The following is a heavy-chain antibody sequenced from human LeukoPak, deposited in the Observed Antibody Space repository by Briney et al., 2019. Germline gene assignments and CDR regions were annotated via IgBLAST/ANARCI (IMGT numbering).Heavy chain of an antibody. J-gene: IGHJ6*03. V-gene: IGHV3-7*01. Sequence: GGSLRLSCAASGFTFSSYWMSWVRQAPGKGLEWVANIKQDGSEKYYVDSVKGRFTISRDNAKSSLYLQMNSLRAEDTAVYYCARWVQNVGSVWLLDYYYYMDVWGKGTTVTVSS. D-gene: IGHD3-10*01. CDR3: ARWVQNVGSVWLLDYYYYMDV. CDR2: IKQDGSEK. CDR1: GFTFSSYW.